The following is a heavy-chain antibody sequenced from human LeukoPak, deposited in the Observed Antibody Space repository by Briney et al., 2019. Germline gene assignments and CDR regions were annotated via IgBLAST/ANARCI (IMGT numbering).Heavy chain of an antibody. D-gene: IGHD2-2*01. V-gene: IGHV3-23*01. CDR2: ISGSGVST. CDR1: GFTFSNYA. J-gene: IGHJ4*02. Sequence: GGSLRLSCAASGFTFSNYAMSWVRQAPGKGLEWVLTISGSGVSTYYADSVKGRFTISRGNSRNTLYLHMNSLRAEDTAVYYCAKSTYWSNPYYFDYWGQGTLVTVSS. CDR3: AKSTYWSNPYYFDY.